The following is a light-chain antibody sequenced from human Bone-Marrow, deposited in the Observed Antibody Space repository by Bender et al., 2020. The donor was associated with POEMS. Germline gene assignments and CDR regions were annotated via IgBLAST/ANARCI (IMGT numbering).Light chain of an antibody. CDR3: QSYDISLSGWV. Sequence: QSVLTQPPSVSGAPGQTVTISCTGTSSNMGAGYGVNWHQHLPGTAPRLLIYNNENRPSGVPDRISGSKSGTSASLAITGLQVEDEADYYCQSYDISLSGWVFGGGTKLTAL. CDR2: NNE. J-gene: IGLJ3*02. CDR1: SSNMGAGYG. V-gene: IGLV1-40*01.